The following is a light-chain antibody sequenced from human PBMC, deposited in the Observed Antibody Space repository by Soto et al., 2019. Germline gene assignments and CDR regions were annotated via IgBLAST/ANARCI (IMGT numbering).Light chain of an antibody. Sequence: DIQMTQSPSTLSASVGDRVTITCRASQSISSRLAWYQQKPGKAPKILIYDASNLESGVPSRFSGSGSGTEFTLTISSLQPDEFASYYCQQYSSYSLTFGGGTKVEIK. CDR2: DAS. CDR1: QSISSR. V-gene: IGKV1-5*01. CDR3: QQYSSYSLT. J-gene: IGKJ4*01.